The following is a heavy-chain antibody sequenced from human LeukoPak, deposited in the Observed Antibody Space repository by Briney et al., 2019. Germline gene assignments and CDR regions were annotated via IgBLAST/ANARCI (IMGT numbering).Heavy chain of an antibody. CDR3: ARKHCGDDCFPYYFDY. J-gene: IGHJ4*02. Sequence: GGSLRLSCAASGFTFSSYAMSWVRQAPGKELEWVSAISGTSHSTYYADSVKGRFTISRDNSKNTLFLQMSSLRVEDTAVYYCARKHCGDDCFPYYFDYWGQGTLVTVSS. CDR2: ISGTSHST. CDR1: GFTFSSYA. V-gene: IGHV3-23*01. D-gene: IGHD2-21*02.